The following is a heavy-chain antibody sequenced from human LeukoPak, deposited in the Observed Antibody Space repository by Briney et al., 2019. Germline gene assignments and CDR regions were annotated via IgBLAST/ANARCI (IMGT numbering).Heavy chain of an antibody. Sequence: PSETLSLTCTVSGGSISSGDYYWRWIRQPPGKGLEWIGYIYYSGSTYYNPSRKSRVTMSVDTSKNQFSLKLSSVTAADTAVYYCARVSYDYVWGSYLPFDYWGQGTLVTVSS. J-gene: IGHJ4*02. V-gene: IGHV4-30-4*08. D-gene: IGHD3-16*02. CDR1: GGSISSGDYY. CDR2: IYYSGST. CDR3: ARVSYDYVWGSYLPFDY.